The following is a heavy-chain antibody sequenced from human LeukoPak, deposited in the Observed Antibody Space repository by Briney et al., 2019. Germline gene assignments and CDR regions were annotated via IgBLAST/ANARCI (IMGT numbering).Heavy chain of an antibody. D-gene: IGHD3-22*01. V-gene: IGHV4-4*07. Sequence: PSETLSLTCTVSGGSISSYYWSWIRQPAGKGVEWIGRIYTSGSTNYNPSLKSRVTMSVDTSKNQFSLKLSSVTAADTAVYYCARDRDHDSSGYYFCDYWGQGTLVTVSS. CDR1: GGSISSYY. CDR3: ARDRDHDSSGYYFCDY. J-gene: IGHJ4*02. CDR2: IYTSGST.